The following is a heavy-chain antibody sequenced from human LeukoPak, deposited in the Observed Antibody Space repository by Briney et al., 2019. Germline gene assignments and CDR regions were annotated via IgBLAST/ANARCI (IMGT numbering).Heavy chain of an antibody. J-gene: IGHJ4*02. D-gene: IGHD1-26*01. CDR3: ASIVGATPDYFDN. Sequence: PSQTLSLTCTVSGGSISSGGYYWSWIRQHPGKGLEWIGYIYYSGSTYYNPSLKSRVTISVDTSKNQFSLNLSSVTAADTAVYYCASIVGATPDYFDNWGQGTLVTVSS. V-gene: IGHV4-31*03. CDR2: IYYSGST. CDR1: GGSISSGGYY.